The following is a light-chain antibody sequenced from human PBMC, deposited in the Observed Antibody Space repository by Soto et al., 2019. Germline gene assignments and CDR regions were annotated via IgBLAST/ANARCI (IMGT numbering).Light chain of an antibody. CDR3: HQYSNWPRT. CDR2: GAS. Sequence: EIVMTQSPITLSVSPGERATLSCRASQSVSNSLAWYQQKPGQAPRLLIYGASTRATGIPAMFSGSGSGTEFTLTISSLQSEDFAIYYCHQYSNWPRTFGRGTKVEI. CDR1: QSVSNS. V-gene: IGKV3-15*01. J-gene: IGKJ1*01.